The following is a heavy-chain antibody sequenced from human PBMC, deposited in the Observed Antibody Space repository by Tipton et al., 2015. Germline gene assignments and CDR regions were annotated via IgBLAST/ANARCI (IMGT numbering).Heavy chain of an antibody. D-gene: IGHD2-2*02. J-gene: IGHJ5*02. V-gene: IGHV4-38-2*01. CDR2: IQYSGGT. Sequence: TLSLTCAVSAYSISSDYYWGWIRQPPGKELEWIGYIQYSGGTNYNPSLESRVTMSIDTSKNQFSLTLTSVNTADTAIYYCAGGAYTYNWFDPWGQGTLVTVSS. CDR3: AGGAYTYNWFDP. CDR1: AYSISSDYY.